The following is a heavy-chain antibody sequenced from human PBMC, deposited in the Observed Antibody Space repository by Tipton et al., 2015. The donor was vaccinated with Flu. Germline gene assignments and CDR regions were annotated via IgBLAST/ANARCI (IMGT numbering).Heavy chain of an antibody. CDR1: GFKFSNYE. CDR3: ARGPTGSGYYYGMDV. J-gene: IGHJ6*02. V-gene: IGHV3-48*03. CDR2: ISGSGMSI. D-gene: IGHD3-22*01. Sequence: SLRLSCAMSGFKFSNYEMNWVRQAPGKGLEWIAYISGSGMSIYYTESMKGRFTISRDNTKRSVFLHMNSLRAEDTAVYYCARGPTGSGYYYGMDVWGQGTTVSVSS.